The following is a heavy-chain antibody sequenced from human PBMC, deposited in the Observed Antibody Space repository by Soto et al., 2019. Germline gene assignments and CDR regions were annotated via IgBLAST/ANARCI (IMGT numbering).Heavy chain of an antibody. J-gene: IGHJ4*02. Sequence: ASVKVSCKASGYTFTSYDINWGRQAPGQGLEWMGWINPNSGGTNYAQKFQGWVTMTRDTSISTAYMELSRLRSDDTAVYYCARERRGYSGYVDYWGQGTLVTVSS. CDR3: ARERRGYSGYVDY. D-gene: IGHD5-12*01. CDR1: GYTFTSYD. V-gene: IGHV1-2*04. CDR2: INPNSGGT.